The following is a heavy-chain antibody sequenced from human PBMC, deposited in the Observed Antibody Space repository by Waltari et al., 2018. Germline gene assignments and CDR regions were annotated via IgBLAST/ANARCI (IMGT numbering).Heavy chain of an antibody. CDR1: GGSISSGDYY. CDR3: ARDLPNWNYGGKNWFDP. V-gene: IGHV4-30-4*08. CDR2: IYSSGST. Sequence: QVQLQESGPGLVKPSQTLSLTCTVSGGSISSGDYYWSWIRQPPGKGLEWIGYIYSSGSTYYNPSLKSRVTISVDTAKNQFSLKLSSVTAADTAVYYCARDLPNWNYGGKNWFDPWGQGTLVTVSS. D-gene: IGHD1-7*01. J-gene: IGHJ5*02.